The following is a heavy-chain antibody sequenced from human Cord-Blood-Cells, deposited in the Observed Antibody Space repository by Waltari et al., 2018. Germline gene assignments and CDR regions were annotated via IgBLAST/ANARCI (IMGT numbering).Heavy chain of an antibody. CDR3: ASLGGSYLGGDY. V-gene: IGHV3-30-3*01. J-gene: IGHJ4*02. D-gene: IGHD1-26*01. Sequence: QVQLVESGGGVVQPGRSLRLSCAASGFTFSSHAIHWVRQAPGKGLEWVAVISYDGSNKYYADSVKGRFTISRDNSKNTLYLQMNSLRAEDTAVYYCASLGGSYLGGDYWGQGTLVTVSS. CDR1: GFTFSSHA. CDR2: ISYDGSNK.